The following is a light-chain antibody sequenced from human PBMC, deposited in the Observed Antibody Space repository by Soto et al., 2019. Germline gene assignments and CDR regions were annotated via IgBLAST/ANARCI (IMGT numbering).Light chain of an antibody. CDR3: SSYAGSNNFAV. V-gene: IGLV1-40*01. Sequence: QAVVTQPPSVSGAPGQRVTISCTGSSSNIGAGYDVHWYQQLPGTAPKLLIYGNSNRPSGVPDRFSGSKSGTSASLTVSGLQAEDEADYYCSSYAGSNNFAVFGTGTKLTVL. CDR2: GNS. CDR1: SSNIGAGYD. J-gene: IGLJ1*01.